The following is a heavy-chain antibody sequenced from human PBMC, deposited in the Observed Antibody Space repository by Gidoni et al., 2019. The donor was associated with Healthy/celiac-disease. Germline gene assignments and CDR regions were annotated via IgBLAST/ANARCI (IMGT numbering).Heavy chain of an antibody. CDR3: AKAGQQLARYYYYYYGMDV. J-gene: IGHJ6*02. V-gene: IGHV3-30*18. Sequence: QVQLVESGGGVVQPGRSLRLSCAASGFTFSSTGMHWVRQAPGKGLEWVAVISYDGSNKYYADSVKGRFTISRDNSKNTLYLQMNSLRAEDTAVYYCAKAGQQLARYYYYYYGMDVWGQGTTVTVSS. D-gene: IGHD6-13*01. CDR2: ISYDGSNK. CDR1: GFTFSSTG.